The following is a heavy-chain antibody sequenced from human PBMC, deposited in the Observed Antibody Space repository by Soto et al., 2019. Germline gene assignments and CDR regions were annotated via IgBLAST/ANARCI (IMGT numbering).Heavy chain of an antibody. CDR3: ARAAMGGSSWPFDF. Sequence: XXTLSLPYVVSGSSISSSNWWSWVRQPPGKGLEWIGEIYHSGSTNYNPSLKSRVTISVDKSKNQFSLKLSSVTAADTAVYYCARAAMGGSSWPFDFWGQGTLVTVSS. V-gene: IGHV4-4*02. CDR1: GSSISSSNW. D-gene: IGHD6-13*01. J-gene: IGHJ4*02. CDR2: IYHSGST.